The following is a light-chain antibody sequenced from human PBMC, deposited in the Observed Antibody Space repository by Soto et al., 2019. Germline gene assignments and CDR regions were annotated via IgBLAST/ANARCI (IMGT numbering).Light chain of an antibody. V-gene: IGKV1-5*01. CDR1: HSISRW. CDR3: QQYNTYSIT. J-gene: IGKJ5*01. Sequence: DIQMTQTPSTLSTSIGDRVTITCRASHSISRWLAWYQKKPGKAPKLLIYDASSLASGAPSRFSGSGSGTEFTLTINSLQPDDFATYYCQQYNTYSITFGQGTRLEIK. CDR2: DAS.